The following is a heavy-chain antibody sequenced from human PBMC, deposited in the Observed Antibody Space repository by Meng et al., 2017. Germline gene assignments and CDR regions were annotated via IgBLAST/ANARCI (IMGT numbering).Heavy chain of an antibody. J-gene: IGHJ4*02. CDR2: SNHSGST. D-gene: IGHD6-6*01. CDR3: ARRGIAARPFYY. V-gene: IGHV4-34*01. Sequence: QERQQQGGAGLLQPSETLSTTCAVDGGAFSSYYWSWIWQPPGKGLEWIGESNHSGSTNYNPSLKSRVTISVDTAKNQFSLKLSSVTAADTAVYYCARRGIAARPFYYWGQGTLVTVSS. CDR1: GGAFSSYY.